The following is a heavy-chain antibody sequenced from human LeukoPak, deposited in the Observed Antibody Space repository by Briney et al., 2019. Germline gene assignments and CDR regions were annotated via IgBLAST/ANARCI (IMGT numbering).Heavy chain of an antibody. V-gene: IGHV3-11*01. D-gene: IGHD6-13*01. CDR3: ARDNSSSWFDY. CDR1: GFTFSDYY. Sequence: GGSLRLSCAASGFTFSDYYMSWIRQAPGKGLGWVSYISSSGSTIYYADSVKGRFTISRDNAKNSLYLQMNSLRAEDTAVYYCARDNSSSWFDYWGQGTLVTVSS. J-gene: IGHJ4*02. CDR2: ISSSGSTI.